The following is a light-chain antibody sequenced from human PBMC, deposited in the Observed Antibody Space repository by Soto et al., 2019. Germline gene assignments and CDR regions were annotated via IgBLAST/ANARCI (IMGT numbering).Light chain of an antibody. CDR2: DAS. V-gene: IGKV3-11*01. CDR1: QSVSTS. Sequence: IVLTQSPVTLALSPGERAVLSCRASQSVSTSLAWYQHKPGQAPRLFIYDASKRAPGIPARFSGSGSGTDFTHTISSLEPEDFGVYYCQVRDVWPSFGQGTKVEI. J-gene: IGKJ1*01. CDR3: QVRDVWPS.